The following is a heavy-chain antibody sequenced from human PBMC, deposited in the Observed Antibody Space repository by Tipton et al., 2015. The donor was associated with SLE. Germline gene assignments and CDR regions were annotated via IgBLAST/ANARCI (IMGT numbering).Heavy chain of an antibody. D-gene: IGHD3-16*01. CDR2: IIPIFGTA. J-gene: IGHJ4*02. V-gene: IGHV1-69*05. CDR1: GGTFSSYA. CDR3: ARGAREGGY. Sequence: QSGPEVKKPGSSVKVSCKASGGTFSSYAISWVRQAPGQGLEWVGGIIPIFGTANYAQKFQGRVTMTTDTSTSTAYMDLRSLRSDDTAVYYCARGAREGGYWGQGTLVTVSS.